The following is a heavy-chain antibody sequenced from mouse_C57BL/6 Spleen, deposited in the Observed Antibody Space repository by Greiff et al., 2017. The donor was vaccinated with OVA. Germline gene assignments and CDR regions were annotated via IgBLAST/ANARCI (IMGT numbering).Heavy chain of an antibody. D-gene: IGHD6-1*01. CDR2: ISSGSSTI. J-gene: IGHJ4*01. V-gene: IGHV5-17*01. CDR3: ARGLRGDAMDY. Sequence: EVQRVESGGGLVKPGGSLKLSCAASGFTFSDYGMHWVRQAPEKGLEWVAYISSGSSTIYSADTVKGRFTISRDNAKNTLFLQMTSLRSEDTARYYCARGLRGDAMDYWGQGTSVTVSS. CDR1: GFTFSDYG.